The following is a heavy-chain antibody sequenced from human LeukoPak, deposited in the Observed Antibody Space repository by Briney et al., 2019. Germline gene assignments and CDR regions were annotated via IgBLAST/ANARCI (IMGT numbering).Heavy chain of an antibody. J-gene: IGHJ4*02. CDR2: IYYSGST. Sequence: SETLSLTCTVSGGSISNKYWSWIRQPPGKGLEWIGYIYYSGSTNYNPSLKSRVTILVDTSKNQFSLKLSSVTAADTAVYYCARFDGSGSYPDYWGQGTLVTVSS. D-gene: IGHD3-10*01. CDR3: ARFDGSGSYPDY. CDR1: GGSISNKY. V-gene: IGHV4-59*08.